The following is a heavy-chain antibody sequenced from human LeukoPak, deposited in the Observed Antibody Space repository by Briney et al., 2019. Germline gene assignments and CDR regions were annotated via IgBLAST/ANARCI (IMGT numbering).Heavy chain of an antibody. D-gene: IGHD2-21*02. J-gene: IGHJ4*02. CDR2: ITSGGGGT. Sequence: PGGTLRLSCAASGFTFSSYAMSWVRQAPGKGLEWVSSITSGGGGTYYADSVKGRFTISRDNSRNTLYLQMDSLRAEDTAVFYCAKETCQPLLEGFDYWGQGTLVTVSS. CDR3: AKETCQPLLEGFDY. CDR1: GFTFSSYA. V-gene: IGHV3-23*01.